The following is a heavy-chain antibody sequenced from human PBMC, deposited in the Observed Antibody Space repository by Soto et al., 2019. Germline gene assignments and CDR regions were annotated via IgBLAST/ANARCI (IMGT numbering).Heavy chain of an antibody. CDR1: GGCISSSNW. J-gene: IGHJ5*02. CDR3: ARDYMVRGVMRWFDP. D-gene: IGHD3-10*01. CDR2: IYHSGST. V-gene: IGHV4-4*02. Sequence: QVQLQESGPGLVKPSGTRSLTCAVAGGCISSSNWWSWVRQPPGKGLEWIGEIYHSGSTNYNPSLKSRVTISVDKSKNQFSLKLSSVTAADTAVYYCARDYMVRGVMRWFDPWGQGTLVTVSS.